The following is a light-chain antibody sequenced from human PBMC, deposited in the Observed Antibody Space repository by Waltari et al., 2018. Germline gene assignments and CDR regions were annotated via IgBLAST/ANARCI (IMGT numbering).Light chain of an antibody. CDR3: CSYAGSSTWV. CDR2: DVS. V-gene: IGLV2-23*02. Sequence: QSALTQPASVSGSPGQSITISCTGTSRDVGNYNLVSWYQQHPGKAPKRMIYDVSKRPSGVSYRFSGSKSGNTASLTISGLQAEDEADYYCCSYAGSSTWVFGGGTKLTVL. CDR1: SRDVGNYNL. J-gene: IGLJ3*02.